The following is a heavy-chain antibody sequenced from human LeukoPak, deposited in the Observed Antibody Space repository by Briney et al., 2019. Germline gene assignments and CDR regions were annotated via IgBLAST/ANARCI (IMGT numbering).Heavy chain of an antibody. J-gene: IGHJ4*02. CDR3: ASGSKQWLKLDY. V-gene: IGHV1-18*01. D-gene: IGHD6-19*01. CDR1: GYTFTSYG. CDR2: ISAYNGNT. Sequence: ASVKVSCKASGYTFTSYGISWVRQAPGQGLEGMGWISAYNGNTNYAQKLQGRVTMTTDTSTSTAYMELRSLRSDDTAVYYCASGSKQWLKLDYWGQGTLVTVSS.